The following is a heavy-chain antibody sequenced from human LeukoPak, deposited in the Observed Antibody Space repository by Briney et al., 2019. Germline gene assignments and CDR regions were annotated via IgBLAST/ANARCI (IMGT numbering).Heavy chain of an antibody. V-gene: IGHV3-21*01. Sequence: GGSLRLSCAASGFTFSSYSMTWVRQAPGKGLEWVSYISSSSNYIYYADSVKGRFTFSRDNAKKSLYLQMNSLRAEDTAVYYCARDASPMTYYDFWSGYSHWFDPWGQGTLVTVSS. CDR3: ARDASPMTYYDFWSGYSHWFDP. CDR2: ISSSSNYI. CDR1: GFTFSSYS. D-gene: IGHD3-3*01. J-gene: IGHJ5*02.